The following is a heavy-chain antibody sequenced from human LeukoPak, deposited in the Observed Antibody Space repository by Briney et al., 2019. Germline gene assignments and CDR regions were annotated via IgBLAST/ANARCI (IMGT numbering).Heavy chain of an antibody. CDR1: GFTFSNYW. CDR2: IKQDGSEQ. Sequence: GSLRLSCAAYGFTFSNYWMNWVRQAPGKGLEWVANIKQDGSEQYYVDSVKGRFTISRDNAKNSLYLQMNSLRADDTAVYYCARFAAGGSYYYYMDVWGKGTTVTVSS. D-gene: IGHD6-25*01. J-gene: IGHJ6*03. CDR3: ARFAAGGSYYYYMDV. V-gene: IGHV3-7*01.